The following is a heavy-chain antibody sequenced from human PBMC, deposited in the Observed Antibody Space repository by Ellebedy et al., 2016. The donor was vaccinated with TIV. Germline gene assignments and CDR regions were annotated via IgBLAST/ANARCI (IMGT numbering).Heavy chain of an antibody. CDR3: ARARLDWNWFDP. CDR1: GFTFSDST. Sequence: GESLKISXAASGFTFSDSTMHWVRQAPGKGLEWVAGISFDGRSVHYADSVKGRFTISRDNSKSTLYLQMNSLRAEDTAVYYCARARLDWNWFDPWGQGTLVTVSS. V-gene: IGHV3-30*04. D-gene: IGHD3-9*01. J-gene: IGHJ5*02. CDR2: ISFDGRSV.